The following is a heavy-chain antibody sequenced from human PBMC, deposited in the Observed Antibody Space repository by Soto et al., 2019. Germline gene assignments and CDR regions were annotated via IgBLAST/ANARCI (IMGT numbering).Heavy chain of an antibody. J-gene: IGHJ4*02. CDR2: ISAYNGNT. D-gene: IGHD6-19*01. CDR1: GYTFTSYG. Sequence: ASVKVSCKASGYTFTSYGISWVRQAPGQGLEWMGWISAYNGNTNYAQKLQGRVTMTTDTSTSTAYVELRSLRSDDTAVYYCARDLRGQWLVTFDYWGQGTLVTVSS. CDR3: ARDLRGQWLVTFDY. V-gene: IGHV1-18*01.